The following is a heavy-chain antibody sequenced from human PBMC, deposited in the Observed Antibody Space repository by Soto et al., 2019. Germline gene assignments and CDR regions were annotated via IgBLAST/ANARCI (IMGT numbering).Heavy chain of an antibody. CDR3: ARARLVLPAAHWIGCAFDI. D-gene: IGHD2-2*01. CDR1: GGSISSGGYY. J-gene: IGHJ3*02. V-gene: IGHV4-31*03. CDR2: IYYSGST. Sequence: QVQLQESGPGLVKPSQTLSLTCTVSGGSISSGGYYWSWIRQHPGKGLEWIGYIYYSGSTYYNPSLKSRVTISLDTSKIQFSLKLSSVTAADTAVYYCARARLVLPAAHWIGCAFDIWGQGTMVTVSS.